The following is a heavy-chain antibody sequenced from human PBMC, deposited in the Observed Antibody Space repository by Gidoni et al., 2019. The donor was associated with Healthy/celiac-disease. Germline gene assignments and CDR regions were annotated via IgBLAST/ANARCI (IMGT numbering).Heavy chain of an antibody. CDR1: GSTFSSYA. V-gene: IGHV1-69*04. D-gene: IGHD6-19*01. Sequence: QVQLVQSGAEVKKPGSSVKVSCKAAGSTFSSYAISWVRQAPGQGLEWMGRIITILGIANYAQKFQDRVTITADKSTSTALELSSLRSEDTAVYYCARGPAGTHYYGMDVWGQGTTVTVSS. CDR2: IITILGIA. CDR3: ARGPAGTHYYGMDV. J-gene: IGHJ6*02.